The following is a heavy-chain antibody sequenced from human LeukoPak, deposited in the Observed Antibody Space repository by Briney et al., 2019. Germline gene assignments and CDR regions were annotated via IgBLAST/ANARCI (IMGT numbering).Heavy chain of an antibody. Sequence: GGSLRLSCAASGFTFSSYAMHWVRQAPGKGLEWVAVISYDGSNKYYVDSVKGRFTISRDNSKNTLYLQMNSLRAEDTAVYYCAKDTLRGGGPIWYWGQGTLVTVSS. V-gene: IGHV3-30*04. CDR1: GFTFSSYA. CDR3: AKDTLRGGGPIWY. J-gene: IGHJ4*02. CDR2: ISYDGSNK. D-gene: IGHD2-21*01.